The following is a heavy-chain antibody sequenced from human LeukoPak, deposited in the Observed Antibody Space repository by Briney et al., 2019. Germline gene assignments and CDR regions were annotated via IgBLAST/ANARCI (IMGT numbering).Heavy chain of an antibody. V-gene: IGHV3-23*01. Sequence: GGSLRLSCAASGFTFNKYAMSWVRQAPGKGLEWVSTVNGGGDNTYDADSVKGRFTISRDNSKNTLYPQMNSLSAEDTAVYYCARGYSYGSGSPLFWGQGTLVTVSS. D-gene: IGHD3-10*01. J-gene: IGHJ4*02. CDR1: GFTFNKYA. CDR3: ARGYSYGSGSPLF. CDR2: VNGGGDNT.